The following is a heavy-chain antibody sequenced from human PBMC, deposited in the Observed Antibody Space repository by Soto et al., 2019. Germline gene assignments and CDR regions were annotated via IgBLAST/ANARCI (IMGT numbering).Heavy chain of an antibody. V-gene: IGHV4-30-4*01. CDR3: ARVMAAMQNWLDP. CDR2: IYHTGTA. Sequence: SETLSLTCSVSGGSISSIDYFWSWIRQPPGKGLEWIGFIYHTGTAYYKPSLRSRVTISIDTSKSQFSMKLNSVTAADTAVYYCARVMAAMQNWLDPWGQGTLVTVSS. CDR1: GGSISSIDYF. D-gene: IGHD2-2*01. J-gene: IGHJ5*02.